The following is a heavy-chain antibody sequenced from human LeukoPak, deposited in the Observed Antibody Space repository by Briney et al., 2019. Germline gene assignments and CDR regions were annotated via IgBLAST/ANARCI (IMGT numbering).Heavy chain of an antibody. CDR2: IYSGGST. CDR3: ARDGGDDYGDYYFDY. Sequence: GGSLRLSCAASGFTVSSNYMSWVRQAPGKGLEWVSVIYSGGSTYYADSVKGRFTISRDNSKNTLYLQMNSLRAEDTAVYYCARDGGDDYGDYYFDYWGQGTLVTVSS. D-gene: IGHD4-17*01. J-gene: IGHJ4*02. CDR1: GFTVSSNY. V-gene: IGHV3-66*02.